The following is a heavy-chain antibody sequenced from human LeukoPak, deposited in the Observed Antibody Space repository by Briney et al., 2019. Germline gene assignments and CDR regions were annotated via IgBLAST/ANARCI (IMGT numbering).Heavy chain of an antibody. CDR3: ATIAASDAEYFQH. CDR1: GFTFSRYW. D-gene: IGHD6-6*01. J-gene: IGHJ1*01. Sequence: GGSLRLSCAASGFTFSRYWMSWVRQAPGKGLEWVANIKQDGSEKYYVDSVKGRFTISRDNAKNSVYLQMNSLRSDDTAVYYCATIAASDAEYFQHWGQGTLVTVSS. CDR2: IKQDGSEK. V-gene: IGHV3-7*05.